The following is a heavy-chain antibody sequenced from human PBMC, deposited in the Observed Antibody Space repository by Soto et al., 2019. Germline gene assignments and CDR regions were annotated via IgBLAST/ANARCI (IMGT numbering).Heavy chain of an antibody. D-gene: IGHD3-22*01. CDR2: ISYDGSNK. CDR3: AKVSPYYDSSGYYDY. Sequence: GGSLRLSCAASGFTFSSYGMHWVRQAPGKGLEWVAVISYDGSNKYYADSVKGRFTISRDNSKNTLYLQMNSLRAEDTAVYYCAKVSPYYDSSGYYDYWGQGXLVTVYS. J-gene: IGHJ4*02. CDR1: GFTFSSYG. V-gene: IGHV3-30*18.